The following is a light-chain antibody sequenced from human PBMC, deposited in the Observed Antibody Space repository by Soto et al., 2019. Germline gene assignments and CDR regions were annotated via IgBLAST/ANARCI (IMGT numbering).Light chain of an antibody. CDR1: HTIMTY. V-gene: IGKV1-39*01. CDR2: AAS. J-gene: IGKJ1*01. CDR3: QQSYNSPQT. Sequence: DIQMTQSPSSLSASVGDEVTITCRASHTIMTYLNWYQLKPGKPPRLLIYAASSLQSGVPSRFSGSGSGTDFTLTINSLQPEDLATYSCQQSYNSPQTFGQGTKVDIK.